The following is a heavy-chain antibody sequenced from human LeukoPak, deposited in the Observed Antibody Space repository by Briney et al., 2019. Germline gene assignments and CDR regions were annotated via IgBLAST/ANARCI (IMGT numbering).Heavy chain of an antibody. CDR3: AKDLYSFGPFDY. D-gene: IGHD5-18*01. CDR2: ISGSGGST. CDR1: GFTFSSYA. Sequence: GGSLRLSCAASGFTFSSYAMSWVRQAPGKGLEWVSGISGSGGSTYYADSVKGRFTISRDSSKNTLYLQMNSLRAEDTAVYYCAKDLYSFGPFDYWGQGTLVTVSS. J-gene: IGHJ4*02. V-gene: IGHV3-23*01.